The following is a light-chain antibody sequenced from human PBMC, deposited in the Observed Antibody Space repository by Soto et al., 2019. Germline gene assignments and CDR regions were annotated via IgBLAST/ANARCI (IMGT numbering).Light chain of an antibody. J-gene: IGLJ1*01. CDR3: SSYVGSSNV. V-gene: IGLV2-8*01. CDR1: SGDVGGYNY. CDR2: EVN. Sequence: QAVVTQPPSASGSPGQSVAISCTGTSGDVGGYNYVSWYQQHPGKAPKLMIYEVNKRPSGVPDRFSGSKSGNTASLTVSGLQAEDEADYYCSSYVGSSNVFGTGTKLTVL.